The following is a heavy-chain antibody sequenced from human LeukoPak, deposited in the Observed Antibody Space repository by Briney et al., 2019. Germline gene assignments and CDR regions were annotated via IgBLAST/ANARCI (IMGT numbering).Heavy chain of an antibody. Sequence: SETLSLTCTVSGGSISSGGYYWSWIRQPAGKGLEWIGRIYASGSTNYNPSLKSRVTISVDTSKNQFSLKLSSVTAADTAVYYCARETSRWYVHIDYWGQGTLVTVSS. J-gene: IGHJ4*02. D-gene: IGHD2-15*01. V-gene: IGHV4-61*02. CDR3: ARETSRWYVHIDY. CDR2: IYASGST. CDR1: GGSISSGGYY.